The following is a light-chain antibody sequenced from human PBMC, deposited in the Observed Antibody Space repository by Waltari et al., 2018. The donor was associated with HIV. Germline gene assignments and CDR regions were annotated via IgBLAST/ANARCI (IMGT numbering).Light chain of an antibody. CDR3: GTWDSSLNLYV. Sequence: QSILTQPPSVSAAPGQKVSFSCSGGNSHVEHNYVSCYQQVPGKAPRLLIYDNGKRPSGIPDPFSASKAGMSATLDITGLQIVDEADYYCGTWDSSLNLYVFGPGTTVAVL. CDR1: NSHVEHNY. V-gene: IGLV1-51*01. J-gene: IGLJ1*01. CDR2: DNG.